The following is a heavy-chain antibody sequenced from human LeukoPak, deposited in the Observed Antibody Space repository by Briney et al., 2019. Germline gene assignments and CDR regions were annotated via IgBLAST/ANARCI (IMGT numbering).Heavy chain of an antibody. J-gene: IGHJ3*02. CDR2: INPSGGST. CDR1: GYTFTSYY. V-gene: IGHV1-46*01. D-gene: IGHD1-14*01. CDR3: ARPPKRTGGAFDI. Sequence: GASVKVSCKASGYTFTSYYMHWVRQAPGQGLEWMGIINPSGGSTSYAQKFQGRVTMTTDTSTSTAYMELRSLRSDDTAVYYCARPPKRTGGAFDIWGQGTMVTVSS.